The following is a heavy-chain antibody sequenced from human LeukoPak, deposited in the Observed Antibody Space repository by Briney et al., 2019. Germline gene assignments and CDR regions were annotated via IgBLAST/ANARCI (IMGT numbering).Heavy chain of an antibody. D-gene: IGHD4-17*01. V-gene: IGHV4-34*01. CDR2: INHSGST. Sequence: SETLSLTCAVYGGSFSGYYWSWIRQPPGKGLEWIGEINHSGSTNYNPSLKSRVTISVDKSKNQFSLKLSSVTAADTAVYYCARDLGYGDNHWFDPWGQGTLVTVSS. CDR3: ARDLGYGDNHWFDP. J-gene: IGHJ5*02. CDR1: GGSFSGYY.